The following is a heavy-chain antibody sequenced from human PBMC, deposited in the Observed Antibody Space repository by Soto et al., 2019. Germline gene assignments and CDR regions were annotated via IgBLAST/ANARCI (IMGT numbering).Heavy chain of an antibody. J-gene: IGHJ5*02. Sequence: SETLSLTCTVSGGSISSHYWSWIRQPPGKGLECIGHIYYTGSTNYNPSLKSRVTISVDTSKKQFSPKLSSVTAADTAVYYCARALGYYDSSGYYYRWFDPWGQGALVTVSS. CDR2: IYYTGST. D-gene: IGHD3-22*01. CDR1: GGSISSHY. CDR3: ARALGYYDSSGYYYRWFDP. V-gene: IGHV4-59*11.